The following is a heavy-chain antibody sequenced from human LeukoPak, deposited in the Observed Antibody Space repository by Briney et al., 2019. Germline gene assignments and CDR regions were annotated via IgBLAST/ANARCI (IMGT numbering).Heavy chain of an antibody. CDR3: ARDSSPDDDYYAMDV. D-gene: IGHD6-19*01. J-gene: IGHJ6*02. CDR2: ISSSSSTI. V-gene: IGHV3-48*04. Sequence: GGSLRLSCAASGFTFSSYSMNWVRQAPGKGLEWVSYISSSSSTIYYADSVKGRFTISRDNAKNSLYLQMNSLRAEDTAVYYCARDSSPDDDYYAMDVWGQGTTVTVSS. CDR1: GFTFSSYS.